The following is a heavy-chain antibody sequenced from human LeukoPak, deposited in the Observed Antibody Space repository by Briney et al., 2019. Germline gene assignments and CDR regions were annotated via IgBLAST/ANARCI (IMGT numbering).Heavy chain of an antibody. Sequence: PSETLSLTCTVSGGSISSSSYYWGRIRQPPGKGLEWIGSIYYSGSTYYNPSLKSRVTISVDTSKNQFSLKLSSVTAADTAVYYCARHPQWLVRGWFDPWGQGTLVTVSS. V-gene: IGHV4-39*01. CDR1: GGSISSSSYY. CDR3: ARHPQWLVRGWFDP. CDR2: IYYSGST. D-gene: IGHD6-19*01. J-gene: IGHJ5*02.